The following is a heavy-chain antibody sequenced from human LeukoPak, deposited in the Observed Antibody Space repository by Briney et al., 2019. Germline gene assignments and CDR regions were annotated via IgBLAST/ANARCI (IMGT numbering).Heavy chain of an antibody. V-gene: IGHV4-31*03. CDR2: IYYSGGT. D-gene: IGHD3-10*01. Sequence: PSQTLSLTCTVSGGSIINGDYYWTWIRQHPGKGLEWIGFIYYSGGTYYNPSLKSRVTVSVDTSKNQFSLKLSSVTAADTAVYYCARDSGISGRTDYWGQGTLVTVSS. J-gene: IGHJ4*02. CDR1: GGSIINGDYY. CDR3: ARDSGISGRTDY.